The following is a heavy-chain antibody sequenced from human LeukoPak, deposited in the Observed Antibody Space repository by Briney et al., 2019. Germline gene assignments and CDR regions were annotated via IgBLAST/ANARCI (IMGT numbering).Heavy chain of an antibody. J-gene: IGHJ2*01. CDR1: GYTFSNYA. CDR3: AKYGSEQLWLLGWYFDF. V-gene: IGHV3-23*01. Sequence: PGGSLRFSCAASGYTFSNYAVTWVRQAPGKGLEWVSSISHDGASTHYADSVKGRFTISRDNSKNTVFLQMDSLRAEDTAVYFCAKYGSEQLWLLGWYFDFWGRGTLVSVSS. CDR2: ISHDGAST. D-gene: IGHD3-16*01.